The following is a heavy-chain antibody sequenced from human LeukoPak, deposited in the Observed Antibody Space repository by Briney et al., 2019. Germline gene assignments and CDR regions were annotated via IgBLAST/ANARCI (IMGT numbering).Heavy chain of an antibody. CDR3: ATSKDTAGGPY. CDR1: LFTFTDYW. D-gene: IGHD5-18*01. J-gene: IGHJ4*02. Sequence: RGSLRLSRAASLFTFTDYWMTWVRQAPGPGLEWMANIRQDGGATYYGDSVKGRFTISRDNAKNSLFLQMNNLRAEDTAVYYCATSKDTAGGPYWGQGTLVTVSS. CDR2: IRQDGGAT. V-gene: IGHV3-7*01.